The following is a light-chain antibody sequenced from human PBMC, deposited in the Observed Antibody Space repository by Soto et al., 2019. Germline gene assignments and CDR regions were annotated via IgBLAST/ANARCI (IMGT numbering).Light chain of an antibody. CDR1: SSDIASFNS. Sequence: QSALTQPPSVSGSPGQSVTISCTRTSSDIASFNSVSWYQQPPGKATKLIISEVNNRPSGVPDRFSGSQSGNTASLIFSRLQPEDEAHYYCSLSTNRYTLVFGGGTKLTVL. J-gene: IGLJ3*02. CDR3: SLSTNRYTLV. CDR2: EVN. V-gene: IGLV2-18*01.